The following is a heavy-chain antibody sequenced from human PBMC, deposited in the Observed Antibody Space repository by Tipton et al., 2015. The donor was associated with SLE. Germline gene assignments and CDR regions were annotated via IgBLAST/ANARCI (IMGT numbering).Heavy chain of an antibody. CDR3: AGGSVTVNY. CDR2: INHSGST. J-gene: IGHJ4*02. CDR1: GGSFSDYF. D-gene: IGHD4-23*01. Sequence: TLSLTCAVYGGSFSDYFWSWIRQPPGKGLEWIGEINHSGSTNYNPSLKSRVTISVDTSKNQFSLKLSSVTAADTAVYYCAGGSVTVNYWGQGTLVTVSS. V-gene: IGHV4-34*01.